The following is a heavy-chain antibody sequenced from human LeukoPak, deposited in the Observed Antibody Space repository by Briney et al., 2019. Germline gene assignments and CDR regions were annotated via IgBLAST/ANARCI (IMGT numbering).Heavy chain of an antibody. Sequence: PGGSLRLSCAASGFTFSSYWMSWVRQAPGKGLEWVADINQDGSAKHYVGSVEGRFTISRDNTKNSLYLEMNGLRAEDTAVYHCVRGRGYVVDHWGQGTPVTVSS. J-gene: IGHJ5*02. CDR1: GFTFSSYW. V-gene: IGHV3-7*04. CDR3: VRGRGYVVDH. D-gene: IGHD5-12*01. CDR2: INQDGSAK.